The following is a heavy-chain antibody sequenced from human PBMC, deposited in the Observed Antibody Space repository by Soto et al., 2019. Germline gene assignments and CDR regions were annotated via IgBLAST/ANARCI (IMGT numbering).Heavy chain of an antibody. CDR1: GFTFSSSA. CDR2: ISGSGGST. CDR3: TFKLSGSF. V-gene: IGHV3-23*01. J-gene: IGHJ4*02. Sequence: PGGSLRLSCAASGFTFSSSAMSWVRQAPGKGLEWVSTISGSGGSTYYADSVKGRFTVSRDNSKNTLYLQMNSLRAEDTALYYCTFKLSGSFWGQGTLVTVSS. D-gene: IGHD1-7*01.